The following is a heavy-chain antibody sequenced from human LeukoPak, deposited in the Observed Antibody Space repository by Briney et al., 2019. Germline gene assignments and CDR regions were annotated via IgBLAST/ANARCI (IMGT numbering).Heavy chain of an antibody. CDR3: SRGGDSSSWGIYYYYMDV. Sequence: SQTLSLTCTVSGGSISSGIYYWSWIRQPAGKGLEWIGRIYTSRSTNYNPSLKSRVTISVDTSKNQFSLKLSSVTAADTAVYYCSRGGDSSSWGIYYYYMDVWGKGTRVTVSS. J-gene: IGHJ6*03. D-gene: IGHD6-13*01. CDR1: GGSISSGIYY. CDR2: IYTSRST. V-gene: IGHV4-61*02.